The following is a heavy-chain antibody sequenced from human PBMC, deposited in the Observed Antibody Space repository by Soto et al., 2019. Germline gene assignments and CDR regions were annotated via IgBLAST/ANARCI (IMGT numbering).Heavy chain of an antibody. J-gene: IGHJ3*02. V-gene: IGHV3-20*01. CDR2: INWNGGST. CDR1: GITFDDYG. Sequence: PGGSLRLSCAASGITFDDYGMSWVRQAPGKGLEWVSGINWNGGSTGYADSVKGRFTISRDNAKNSLYLQMNSLRAEDTALYHCAGGSGKGAFDIWGQGTMVTVSS. CDR3: AGGSGKGAFDI. D-gene: IGHD3-10*01.